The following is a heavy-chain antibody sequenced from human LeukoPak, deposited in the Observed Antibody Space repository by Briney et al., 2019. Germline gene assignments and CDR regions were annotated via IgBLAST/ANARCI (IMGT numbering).Heavy chain of an antibody. D-gene: IGHD3-10*01. CDR1: GYTFTSYA. V-gene: IGHV1-3*01. CDR3: ARSRRITMVRGVIIGWFDP. CDR2: IDAGNGNT. J-gene: IGHJ5*02. Sequence: GASVKVSCKASGYTFTSYARHGVRQAPGQRLEWMGWIDAGNGNTKYSQKFQGRVTITRDTSASTAYMELSSLRSEDTAVYYCARSRRITMVRGVIIGWFDPWGQGTLVTVSS.